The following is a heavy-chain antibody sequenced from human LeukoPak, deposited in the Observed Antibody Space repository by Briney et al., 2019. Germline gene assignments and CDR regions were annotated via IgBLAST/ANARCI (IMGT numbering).Heavy chain of an antibody. Sequence: GGSLRLSCAASGFTFSSYGMHWVRQAPGKGLEWVAVISYDGSNKYYADSVKGRFTISRDNSKNTLYLQMNSLRAEDTAVYYCAKGGQWLSRARYFDYWGQGTLVTVSS. J-gene: IGHJ4*02. CDR3: AKGGQWLSRARYFDY. D-gene: IGHD6-19*01. V-gene: IGHV3-30*18. CDR1: GFTFSSYG. CDR2: ISYDGSNK.